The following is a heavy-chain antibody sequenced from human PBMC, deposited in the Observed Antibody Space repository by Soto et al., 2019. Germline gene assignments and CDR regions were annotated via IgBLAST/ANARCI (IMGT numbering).Heavy chain of an antibody. CDR2: ISYDGSNK. D-gene: IGHD5-18*01. CDR1: GFTFSSYA. CDR3: ARAPPSSGIPTPNFDY. V-gene: IGHV3-30-3*01. J-gene: IGHJ4*02. Sequence: GGSLRLSCAASGFTFSSYAMHWVRQAPGKGLEWVAVISYDGSNKYYADSVKCRFTISRDNSKNTLYLQMNSLRAEDTAVYYCARAPPSSGIPTPNFDYWGQGTLVTVSS.